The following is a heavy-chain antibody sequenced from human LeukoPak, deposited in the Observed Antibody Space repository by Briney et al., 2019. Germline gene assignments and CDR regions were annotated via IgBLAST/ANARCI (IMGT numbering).Heavy chain of an antibody. CDR3: ARDGWAARPRVGVYYYMDV. CDR2: INPSGGST. V-gene: IGHV1-46*01. J-gene: IGHJ6*03. Sequence: ASVKVSCKASGYTFTSYYMHWVRQAPGQGLEWMGIINPSGGSTSYAQKFQGRVTMTRDTSTSTVYMELSSLRSEDTAVYYCARDGWAARPRVGVYYYMDVWGKGTTVTVSS. CDR1: GYTFTSYY. D-gene: IGHD6-6*01.